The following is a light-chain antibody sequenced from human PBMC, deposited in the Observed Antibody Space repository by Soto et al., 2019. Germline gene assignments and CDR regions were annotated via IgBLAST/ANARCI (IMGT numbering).Light chain of an antibody. CDR3: HQRRQWPLT. V-gene: IGKV3-11*01. Sequence: EIVLTQSPATLSLSPGERATLSCRASQSVSSYLAWYQQKPGQAPRLLIYDASNRATGIPARFSGSGSGTDFTLTISSLEPEDFAVYYCHQRRQWPLTFGGGTKVDI. J-gene: IGKJ4*01. CDR2: DAS. CDR1: QSVSSY.